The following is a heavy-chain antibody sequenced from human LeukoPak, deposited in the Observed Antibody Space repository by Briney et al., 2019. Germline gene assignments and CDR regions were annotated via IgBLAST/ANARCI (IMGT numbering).Heavy chain of an antibody. CDR3: AKDPATYYVWGSYRPFLPFDY. J-gene: IGHJ4*02. CDR1: GFTFSSYA. V-gene: IGHV3-23*01. CDR2: ISGSGGST. D-gene: IGHD3-16*02. Sequence: GGSLRLSCAASGFTFSSYAMSWVRQAPGKGLEWVSAISGSGGSTYYADSVKGRITISRDNSKNTLYLQMNSLRAEDTAVYYCAKDPATYYVWGSYRPFLPFDYWGQGTLVTVSS.